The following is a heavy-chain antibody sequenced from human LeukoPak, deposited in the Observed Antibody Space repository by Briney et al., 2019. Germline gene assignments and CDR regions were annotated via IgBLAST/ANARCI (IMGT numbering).Heavy chain of an antibody. CDR3: ARVSGYCSGGSCYFDY. CDR2: IYSGGST. D-gene: IGHD2-15*01. Sequence: GGSLRLSCAASGFTVSSIYMSWVRQAPGKGLEWVSVIYSGGSTYYADSVKGRFTISRDNSKNTLYLQMNSLRAEDTAVYYCARVSGYCSGGSCYFDYWGQGTLVTVSS. J-gene: IGHJ4*02. V-gene: IGHV3-66*01. CDR1: GFTVSSIY.